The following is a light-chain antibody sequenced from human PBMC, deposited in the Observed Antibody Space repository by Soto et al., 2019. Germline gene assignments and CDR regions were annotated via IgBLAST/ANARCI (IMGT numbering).Light chain of an antibody. CDR1: QSLLHRDGRTD. CDR3: MQTIVPHS. V-gene: IGKV2D-29*01. Sequence: DIVMTQTPLSLSVTPGQPASISCRSSQSLLHRDGRTDLYWYLQKPGQPPQGLIYEVSNRFSGVPDRFTGSRSGTEFTLTISRVEAEDVGIFYCMQTIVPHSFGQGTKLEIK. J-gene: IGKJ2*03. CDR2: EVS.